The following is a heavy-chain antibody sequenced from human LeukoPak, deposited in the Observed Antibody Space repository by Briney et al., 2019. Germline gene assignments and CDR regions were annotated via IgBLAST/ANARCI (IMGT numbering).Heavy chain of an antibody. Sequence: GASVKVSCKASGYILTKYYMNWVRQAPGQGLEWMGIMHPTGDSTNYAQKFQGRVTLTRDTSTGTFYMELSSLTSEDTAVYYCARHDFDLPMIYSFFVHWGQGTLVTVSS. CDR3: ARHDFDLPMIYSFFVH. J-gene: IGHJ5*02. CDR1: GYILTKYY. D-gene: IGHD3-3*01. V-gene: IGHV1-46*01. CDR2: MHPTGDST.